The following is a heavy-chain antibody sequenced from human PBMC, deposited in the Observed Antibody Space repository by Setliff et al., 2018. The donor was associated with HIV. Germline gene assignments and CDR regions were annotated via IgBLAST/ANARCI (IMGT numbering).Heavy chain of an antibody. Sequence: SETLSLTCTVSGGSVSSRGYYWGWIRQPPGKGPEWIANILYGGNTYYNPSLKSLVTISVDTSKNQFSLKLSSVTAADTAVYYCARSYDIVGATYYVDYWGQGTLVTVSS. CDR2: ILYGGNT. D-gene: IGHD1-26*01. V-gene: IGHV4-39*01. CDR3: ARSYDIVGATYYVDY. CDR1: GGSVSSRGYY. J-gene: IGHJ4*02.